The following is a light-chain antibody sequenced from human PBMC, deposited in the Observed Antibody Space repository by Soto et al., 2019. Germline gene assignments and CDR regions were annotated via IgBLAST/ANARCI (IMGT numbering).Light chain of an antibody. CDR3: PDYVTCPLT. V-gene: IGKV3-15*01. CDR2: DTS. J-gene: IGKJ4*01. CDR1: QSVSNN. Sequence: EIVLTQSPGTLSLSPGERATLSCRASQSVSNNYLAWYQQKPGQAPRLLIYDTSIRATGVPARFSGSRSGAEITLTISSLQSEDFAVEDCPDYVTCPLTCGGGTKVESK.